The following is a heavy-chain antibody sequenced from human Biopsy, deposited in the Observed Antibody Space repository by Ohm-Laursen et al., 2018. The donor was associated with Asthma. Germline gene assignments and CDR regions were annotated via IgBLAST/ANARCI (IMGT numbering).Heavy chain of an antibody. V-gene: IGHV4-30-2*01. J-gene: IGHJ4*02. D-gene: IGHD5-24*01. Sequence: SQTLSLTCAVSGGSISSGGYSWSWIRQPPGKGLEWIRYIYHSGSTYYNPSLKSRVTISVDRSKNQFSLKLSSVTAADTAVYYCARVKDGYNFDYWGQGTLVTVSS. CDR1: GGSISSGGYS. CDR2: IYHSGST. CDR3: ARVKDGYNFDY.